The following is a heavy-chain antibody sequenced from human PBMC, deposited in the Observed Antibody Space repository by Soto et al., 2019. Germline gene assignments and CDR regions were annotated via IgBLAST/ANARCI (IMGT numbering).Heavy chain of an antibody. J-gene: IGHJ4*02. CDR2: ISYDGSNK. CDR3: LCIEVAVGNDY. CDR1: GFTFSSYA. Sequence: GGSLRLSCAASGFTFSSYAMHWVRQAPGKGLEWVAVISYDGSNKYYADSVKGRFTISRDNSKNTLYLQMNSLRAEDTAVYYCLCIEVAVGNDYWGQGTLVTVSS. D-gene: IGHD5-12*01. V-gene: IGHV3-30-3*01.